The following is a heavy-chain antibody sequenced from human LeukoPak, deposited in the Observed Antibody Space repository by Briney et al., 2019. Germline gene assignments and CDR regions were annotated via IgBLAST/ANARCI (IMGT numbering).Heavy chain of an antibody. D-gene: IGHD2-15*01. Sequence: GGSLRLSCAASGFTFNSHTMNWVRQAPGKGLEWVSSISGTSTYIYYADSVKGRFTISRDNAENSLYLQMNSLRAEDTAVYYCAREYCSGGGCYWNWFDPWGQGTLVTVSS. CDR2: ISGTSTYI. V-gene: IGHV3-21*01. CDR3: AREYCSGGGCYWNWFDP. J-gene: IGHJ5*02. CDR1: GFTFNSHT.